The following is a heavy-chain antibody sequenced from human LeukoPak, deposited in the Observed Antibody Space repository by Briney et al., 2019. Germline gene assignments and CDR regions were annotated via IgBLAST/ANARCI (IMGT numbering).Heavy chain of an antibody. D-gene: IGHD2-2*01. CDR1: GGSISSSSYY. V-gene: IGHV4-39*01. Sequence: SETLPLTCTVSGGSISSSSYYWGWIRQPPGKGLEWIGTIYYSGGTYYNPSLTSRVTISVDTSKNHFSLKVSSVTAADTAVYNCVSTMYCSSTSCLRFDYWGQGTLVTVSS. J-gene: IGHJ4*02. CDR3: VSTMYCSSTSCLRFDY. CDR2: IYYSGGT.